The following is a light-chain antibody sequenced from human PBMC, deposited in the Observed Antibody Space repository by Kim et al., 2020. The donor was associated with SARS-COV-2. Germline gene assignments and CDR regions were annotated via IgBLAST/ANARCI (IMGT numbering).Light chain of an antibody. CDR2: KAS. V-gene: IGKV1-5*03. CDR3: QQYNSSPWT. CDR1: QSISSW. J-gene: IGKJ1*01. Sequence: GDRVTITCRASQSISSWLAWYQQKPGKAPKLLIYKASSLESGVPSRFSGSGSGTEFTLTISSLQPDDFATYYCQQYNSSPWTFGQGTKVDIK.